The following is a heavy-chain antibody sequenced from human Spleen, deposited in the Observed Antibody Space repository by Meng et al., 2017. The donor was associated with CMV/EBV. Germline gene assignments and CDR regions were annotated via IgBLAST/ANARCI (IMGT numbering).Heavy chain of an antibody. V-gene: IGHV4-59*01. D-gene: IGHD3-3*01. Sequence: SETLSLTCTVSYGSITSYYWSWIRQPPGKGLEWIGYIYYGGSTSYKPSLKSRVIISVDTSKTQFSLKLSSVTAADTAVYYCARIFPSDYYKYDMDVWGQGTTVTVSS. CDR3: ARIFPSDYYKYDMDV. CDR2: IYYGGST. CDR1: YGSITSYY. J-gene: IGHJ6*02.